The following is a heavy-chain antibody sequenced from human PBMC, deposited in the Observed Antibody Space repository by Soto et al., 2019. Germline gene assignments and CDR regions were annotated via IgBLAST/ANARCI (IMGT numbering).Heavy chain of an antibody. V-gene: IGHV3-23*01. CDR2: ISGGGGST. J-gene: IGHJ4*02. Sequence: EVQLLESGGGLVQPGGSLRLSCAASGFTFSSYAMSWVRQAPGKGLEWVSAISGGGGSTYYADSVKGRFTISRDNSKNTLDLQMNSRRADDTAVYSCAKRLGGVTLLFVYWGQGTLVAAS. CDR3: AKRLGGVTLLFVY. D-gene: IGHD3-16*01. CDR1: GFTFSSYA.